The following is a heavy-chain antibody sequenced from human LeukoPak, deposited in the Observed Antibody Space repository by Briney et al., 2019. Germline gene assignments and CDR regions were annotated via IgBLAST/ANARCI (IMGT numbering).Heavy chain of an antibody. Sequence: SETLSLTCTVSGGSISSSSYYWGWIRQPPGKGLEWIGSIYYSGSTYYNPSLKSRVTISVDTSKNQFSLKLSSVTAADTAVYYCARGYCTNAVCSLGPTQAWGQGTLVTVSS. CDR2: IYYSGST. J-gene: IGHJ4*02. V-gene: IGHV4-39*07. CDR3: ARGYCTNAVCSLGPTQA. D-gene: IGHD2-8*01. CDR1: GGSISSSSYY.